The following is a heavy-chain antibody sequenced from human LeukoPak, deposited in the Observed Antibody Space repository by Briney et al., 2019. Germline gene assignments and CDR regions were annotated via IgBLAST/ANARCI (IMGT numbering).Heavy chain of an antibody. J-gene: IGHJ6*02. CDR1: GFTFSSYA. V-gene: IGHV3-30-3*01. Sequence: GRSLRLSCAASGFTFSSYAMHWVRQAPGKGLEWVAVISYDGSNKYYADSVKGRFTISRDNSKNTLYLQMNSLRAEDTAVYYCARENYDSSGYYIYYYYYGMDVWGQGTTVTVSS. D-gene: IGHD3-22*01. CDR2: ISYDGSNK. CDR3: ARENYDSSGYYIYYYYYGMDV.